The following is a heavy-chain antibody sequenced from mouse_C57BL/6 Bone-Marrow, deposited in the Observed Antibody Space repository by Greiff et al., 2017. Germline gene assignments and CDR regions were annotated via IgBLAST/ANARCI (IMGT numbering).Heavy chain of an antibody. CDR1: GYTFTSYG. CDR2: IYPRSGNT. CDR3: ARRYYGSSWFAY. V-gene: IGHV1-81*01. J-gene: IGHJ3*01. D-gene: IGHD1-1*01. Sequence: QVQLQQSGAELARPGASVKLSCKASGYTFTSYGISWVKQRTGQGLEWIGEIYPRSGNTYYNEKFKGKATLTADKSSSTAYMELRSLTSEDSAVYVCARRYYGSSWFAYWGQGTLVTVSA.